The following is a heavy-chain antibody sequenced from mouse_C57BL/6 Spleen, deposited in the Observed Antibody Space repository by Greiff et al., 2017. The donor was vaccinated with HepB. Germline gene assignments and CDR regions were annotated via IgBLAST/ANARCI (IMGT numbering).Heavy chain of an antibody. Sequence: QVQLKQPGAELVKPGASVKLSCKASGYTFTSYWMHWVKQRPGRGLEWIGRIDPNSGGTKYNEKFKSKATLTVDKPSSTAYMQLSSLTSEDSAVYYCARGGYYDYDVDYAMDYWGQGTSVTVSS. V-gene: IGHV1-72*01. CDR2: IDPNSGGT. CDR3: ARGGYYDYDVDYAMDY. D-gene: IGHD2-4*01. CDR1: GYTFTSYW. J-gene: IGHJ4*01.